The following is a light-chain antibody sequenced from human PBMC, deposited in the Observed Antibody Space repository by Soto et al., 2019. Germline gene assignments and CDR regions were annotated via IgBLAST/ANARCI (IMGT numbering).Light chain of an antibody. V-gene: IGKV1-9*01. CDR2: GAS. CDR1: QGISSY. Sequence: DIQLTQSPSFLSASVGERVTITCRASQGISSYLAWYQQKPGKAPKLLIYGASTLQSGVPSRFSGSGSGREFPLTISSLQPDDFAAYYCHQLYNYPFTFAPGTKVDVK. J-gene: IGKJ3*01. CDR3: HQLYNYPFT.